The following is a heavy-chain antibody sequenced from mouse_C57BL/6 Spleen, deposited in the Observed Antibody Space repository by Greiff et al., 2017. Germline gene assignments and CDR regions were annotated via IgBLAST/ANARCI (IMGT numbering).Heavy chain of an antibody. CDR3: ARDYGSSYVGYFDV. Sequence: EVQVVESGPELVKPGASVKMSCKASGYTFTDYNMHWVKQSHGKSLEWIGYINPNNGGTSYNQKFKGKATLTVNKSSSTAYMELRSLTSEDSAVYYCARDYGSSYVGYFDVWGTGTTVTVSS. CDR2: INPNNGGT. D-gene: IGHD1-1*01. CDR1: GYTFTDYN. J-gene: IGHJ1*03. V-gene: IGHV1-22*01.